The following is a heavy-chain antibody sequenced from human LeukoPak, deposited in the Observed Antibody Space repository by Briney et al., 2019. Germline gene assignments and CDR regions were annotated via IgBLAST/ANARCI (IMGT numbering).Heavy chain of an antibody. CDR2: IYYSGST. Sequence: SETLSLTCTVSGGSISSYYWSWIRQPPGKGLEWVGYIYYSGSTNYNPSLKSRVTISVDTSKNQFSLKLSSVTAADTAVYYCARSYCSGGSCPHYYYYYYMDVWGKGTTVTVSS. J-gene: IGHJ6*03. V-gene: IGHV4-59*01. D-gene: IGHD2-15*01. CDR1: GGSISSYY. CDR3: ARSYCSGGSCPHYYYYYYMDV.